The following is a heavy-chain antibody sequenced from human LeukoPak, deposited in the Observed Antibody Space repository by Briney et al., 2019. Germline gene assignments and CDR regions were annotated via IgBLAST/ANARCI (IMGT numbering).Heavy chain of an antibody. Sequence: GGSLRLSCAASGFTFSSYGVHWVRQAPGKGLEWVAFIRYDGSNKYYADSVKGRFTISRDNSKNTLYLQMNSLRTEDTAVYYCAKEEGAVVPLDCWGQGTLVTVSS. D-gene: IGHD2-2*01. CDR1: GFTFSSYG. CDR3: AKEEGAVVPLDC. J-gene: IGHJ4*02. V-gene: IGHV3-30*02. CDR2: IRYDGSNK.